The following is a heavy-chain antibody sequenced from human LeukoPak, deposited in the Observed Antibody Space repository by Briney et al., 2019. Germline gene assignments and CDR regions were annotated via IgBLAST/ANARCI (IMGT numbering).Heavy chain of an antibody. V-gene: IGHV3-7*03. CDR2: IKEEGSEK. J-gene: IGHJ4*02. D-gene: IGHD3-22*01. Sequence: PGGSLRLSCAASGFTFSSYWMSWVRQAPGKGLEWVANIKEEGSEKYYVDSVEGRFTISRDNSKNTLSLQMNSLRAEDTAVYYCAKVPYYYDSSGSDYWGQGTLVTVSS. CDR1: GFTFSSYW. CDR3: AKVPYYYDSSGSDY.